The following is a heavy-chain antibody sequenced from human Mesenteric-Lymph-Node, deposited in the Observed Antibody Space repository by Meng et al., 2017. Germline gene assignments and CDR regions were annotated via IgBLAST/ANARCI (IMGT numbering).Heavy chain of an antibody. D-gene: IGHD3-16*01. Sequence: SETLSLTCTVSGGSISSYYWRWIRQSPGKGLEWIGYIYYSGSTNYNPSLKSRVTISVDTSKNQFSLKLSSVTAADTAVYYCARGESYDYVWGSPSYYFDYWGQGTLVTVSS. CDR1: GGSISSYY. V-gene: IGHV4-59*01. CDR2: IYYSGST. J-gene: IGHJ4*02. CDR3: ARGESYDYVWGSPSYYFDY.